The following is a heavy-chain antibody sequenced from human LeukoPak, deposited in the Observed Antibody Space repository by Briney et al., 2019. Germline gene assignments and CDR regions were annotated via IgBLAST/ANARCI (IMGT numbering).Heavy chain of an antibody. J-gene: IGHJ4*02. Sequence: GGSLRLSCAASGFTFSTNALHWVRQAPGKGLEWVAVISYDGNAKYYADSVKGRFTISRDNPKNTLYLQMNSLRPEDTAVYYCARSPLDGYNYLDYWGQGTLVTVSS. CDR1: GFTFSTNA. CDR2: ISYDGNAK. CDR3: ARSPLDGYNYLDY. V-gene: IGHV3-30*04. D-gene: IGHD5-24*01.